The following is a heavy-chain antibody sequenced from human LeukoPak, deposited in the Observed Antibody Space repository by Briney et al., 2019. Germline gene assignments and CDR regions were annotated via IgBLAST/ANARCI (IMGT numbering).Heavy chain of an antibody. CDR3: ARGVKLYDSSGYSSYYFDY. J-gene: IGHJ4*02. V-gene: IGHV1-69*13. CDR1: GGTFSSYA. CDR2: IIPIFGTA. D-gene: IGHD3-22*01. Sequence: ASVKVSCKASGGTFSSYAISWVRQAPGQGLEWMGGIIPIFGTANYAQKFQGRVTITADESTSTAYMELSSLRSEDTAVYYCARGVKLYDSSGYSSYYFDYWGQGTLVTVSS.